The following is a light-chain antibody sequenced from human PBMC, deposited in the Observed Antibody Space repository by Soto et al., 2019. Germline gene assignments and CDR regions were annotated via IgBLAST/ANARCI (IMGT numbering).Light chain of an antibody. V-gene: IGKV3-20*01. Sequence: EIVLTQSPGTLSLSPGEKATLSCRASQSVSSSCLAWYQQKPGQAPRLLIYAASSRATGVPDRFTGRGSGTDFSLTIISLAPEDFAVYYCHHLDDSPPWTFGQGTKVEV. J-gene: IGKJ1*01. CDR2: AAS. CDR3: HHLDDSPPWT. CDR1: QSVSSSC.